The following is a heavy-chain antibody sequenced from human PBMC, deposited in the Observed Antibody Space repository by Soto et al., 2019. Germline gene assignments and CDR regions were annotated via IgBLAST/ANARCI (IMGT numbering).Heavy chain of an antibody. V-gene: IGHV1-2*02. Sequence: QVQLVQSGAEVKNPGASVMVSCKASGYTFTGYSIHWVRQSPGQGLEWMGWIDLKNVDTNTAEKCQGRVTMTSDTSITTAYMELTSLRSDDTAIYYCEREWDPTMVPRADYWGQRSLVTLSS. CDR2: IDLKNVDT. CDR3: EREWDPTMVPRADY. J-gene: IGHJ4*02. CDR1: GYTFTGYS. D-gene: IGHD5-18*01.